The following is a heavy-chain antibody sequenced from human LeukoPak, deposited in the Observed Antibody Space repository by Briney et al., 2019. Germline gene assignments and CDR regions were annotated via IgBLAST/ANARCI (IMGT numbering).Heavy chain of an antibody. CDR2: IYTGGST. D-gene: IGHD3-9*01. CDR3: ARDHPYILTGPGFMDV. CDR1: GFTFSSYD. V-gene: IGHV3-53*01. Sequence: PGGSLRLSCTASGFTFSSYDMSWVRQAPGKGLEWVSVIYTGGSTYYADSVKGRFTISRDNSKNTLYLQMNSLRADDTAVYYCARDHPYILTGPGFMDVWGKGTSVTVSS. J-gene: IGHJ6*04.